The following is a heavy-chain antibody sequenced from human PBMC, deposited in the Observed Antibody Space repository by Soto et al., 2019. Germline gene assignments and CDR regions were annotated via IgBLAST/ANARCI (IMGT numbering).Heavy chain of an antibody. V-gene: IGHV3-23*01. CDR1: GFSLVNYA. D-gene: IGHD6-19*01. CDR3: AKATTNGGWFNPFDS. J-gene: IGHJ4*02. Sequence: GGSLRLSCAASGFSLVNYAMNWVRQAPGKGLEWVSGLSGSGTSTYYADSVKGRFTISRDNSRDTLFLQMNSLTADDTAVYYCAKATTNGGWFNPFDSWGQGALVTVSS. CDR2: LSGSGTST.